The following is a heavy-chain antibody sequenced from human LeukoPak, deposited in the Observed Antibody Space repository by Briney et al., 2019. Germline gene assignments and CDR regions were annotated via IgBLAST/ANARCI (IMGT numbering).Heavy chain of an antibody. CDR3: ARDPRWLTPDCTSTSCYENYFDP. V-gene: IGHV4-38-2*02. J-gene: IGHJ5*02. CDR2: IYHSGRA. CDR1: GYSISSGYQ. Sequence: PSETLSLTCGVSGYSISSGYQWAWIRQSPGKGLEWIGSIYHSGRANYNPSLKSRVTISVETSKNQFSLNMYSVTAADTAVYYCARDPRWLTPDCTSTSCYENYFDPWGQGTLVTVSS. D-gene: IGHD2-2*01.